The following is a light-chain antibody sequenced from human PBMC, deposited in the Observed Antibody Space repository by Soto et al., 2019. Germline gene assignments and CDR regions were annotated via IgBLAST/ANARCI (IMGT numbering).Light chain of an antibody. CDR1: QSVSSN. CDR2: GAS. CDR3: QQYNNWPPAYT. V-gene: IGKV3-15*01. J-gene: IGKJ2*01. Sequence: EIVMTQSPATLSVSPGERATLSCRASQSVSSNLAWYQQKPGQAPRLLIYGASTRATGIPARFSGSGSGTEFTLTISSLQSEDVAVYYFQQYNNWPPAYTFGQGTKLEIK.